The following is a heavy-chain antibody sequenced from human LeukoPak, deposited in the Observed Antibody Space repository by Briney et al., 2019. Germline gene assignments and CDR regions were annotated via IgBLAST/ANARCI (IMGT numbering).Heavy chain of an antibody. J-gene: IGHJ6*04. CDR2: INGDGSST. D-gene: IGHD3-10*02. CDR3: AELGITMIGGV. Sequence: GGSLRLSCAASGFTFSSHRMHWVRQAPGKGLVWVSHINGDGSSTDYADFVKGRFTISRDNAKNSLYLQMNSLRAEDTAVYYCAELGITMIGGVWGKGTTVTISS. V-gene: IGHV3-74*01. CDR1: GFTFSSHR.